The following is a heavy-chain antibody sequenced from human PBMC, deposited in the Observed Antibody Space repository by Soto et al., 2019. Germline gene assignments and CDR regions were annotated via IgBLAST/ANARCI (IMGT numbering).Heavy chain of an antibody. V-gene: IGHV3-7*01. CDR1: GFNVMRYW. Sequence: GGSLRLSCAVSGFNVMRYWMSWVRQAPGKGLEWVASIKEDGSEIYYLHSVRGRFSISRDSAGNALHLTMNYLSAEDTGLYFCTRDIGFDYVNWGQGTLVTVS. CDR3: TRDIGFDYVN. D-gene: IGHD3-16*01. J-gene: IGHJ4*02. CDR2: IKEDGSEI.